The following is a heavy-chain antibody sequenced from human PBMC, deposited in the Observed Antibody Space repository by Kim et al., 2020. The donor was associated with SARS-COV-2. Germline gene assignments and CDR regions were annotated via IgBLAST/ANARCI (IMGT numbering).Heavy chain of an antibody. V-gene: IGHV1-46*01. J-gene: IGHJ4*02. CDR3: ARELHVSAPDY. CDR2: INPSDDAT. D-gene: IGHD3-10*01. Sequence: ASVKVSCKASGYTFSYYNIHWVRRAPGQGLEWVGLINPSDDATIYAQKLQGRVTMTSDRSTSTVYMQLSSLSSEYTAIYYCARELHVSAPDYWGQGTLVT. CDR1: GYTFSYYN.